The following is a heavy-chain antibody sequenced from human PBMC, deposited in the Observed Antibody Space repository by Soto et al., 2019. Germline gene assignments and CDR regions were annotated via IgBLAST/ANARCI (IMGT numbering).Heavy chain of an antibody. CDR2: ISYSGTT. J-gene: IGHJ5*02. D-gene: IGHD4-17*01. V-gene: IGHV4-31*03. Sequence: QVQLQEPGPGLVKPSQTLSLTCTVSGGSISSGGYFWSWIRQHPGKGLEWIGYISYSGTTYYNPSLASRVTISVDTSKNQFSLKLSSVTAADTAVYYCASYHGDYDGNWFDPWGQGTLVTVSS. CDR3: ASYHGDYDGNWFDP. CDR1: GGSISSGGYF.